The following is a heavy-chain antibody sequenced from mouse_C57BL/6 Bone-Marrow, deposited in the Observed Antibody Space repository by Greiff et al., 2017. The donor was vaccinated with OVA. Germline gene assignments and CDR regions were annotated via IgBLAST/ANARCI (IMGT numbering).Heavy chain of an antibody. D-gene: IGHD1-1*01. CDR1: GFNIKDYY. J-gene: IGHJ2*01. CDR3: ARGLDYYGSSYGDFDY. CDR2: IDPEDGET. V-gene: IGHV14-2*01. Sequence: VQLKESGAELVKPGASVKLSCTASGFNIKDYYMHWVKQRTEQGLEWIGRIDPEDGETKYAPNFQGKATITADTSSNTAYLQLSSLTSEDTAVYYCARGLDYYGSSYGDFDYWGQGTTLTVSS.